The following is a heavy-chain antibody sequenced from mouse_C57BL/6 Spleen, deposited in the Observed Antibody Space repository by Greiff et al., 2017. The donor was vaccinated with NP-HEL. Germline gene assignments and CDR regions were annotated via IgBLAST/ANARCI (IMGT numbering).Heavy chain of an antibody. D-gene: IGHD3-2*02. CDR3: TTDSAGPAWFDY. V-gene: IGHV14-4*01. CDR2: IDPENGDT. CDR1: GFNIKDDY. J-gene: IGHJ3*01. Sequence: EVQLQQSGAELVRPGASVKLSCTASGFNIKDDYMHWVKQRPEQGLEWIGWIDPENGDTEYASKFQGKATITADTSSNTAYLQLSSLTSEDTAVDYCTTDSAGPAWFDYWGQGTLVTVSA.